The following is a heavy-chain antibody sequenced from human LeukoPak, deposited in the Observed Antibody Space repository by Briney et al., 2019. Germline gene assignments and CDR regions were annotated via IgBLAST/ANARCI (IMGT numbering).Heavy chain of an antibody. Sequence: SETLSLTCTVSGGSISNKYWSWIRQPPGKGLEWIGYIYYSGNTNYNPSLKSRVTVLVDTSKNQVSLKLSSVTAADTAVYFCARDWGVGGRPGYMDVWGKGTTVTVSS. J-gene: IGHJ6*03. V-gene: IGHV4-59*01. CDR3: ARDWGVGGRPGYMDV. CDR2: IYYSGNT. D-gene: IGHD6-6*01. CDR1: GGSISNKY.